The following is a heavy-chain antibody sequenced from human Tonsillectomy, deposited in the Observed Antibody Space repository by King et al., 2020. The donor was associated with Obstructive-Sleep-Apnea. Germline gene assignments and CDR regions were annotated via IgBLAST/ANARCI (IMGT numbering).Heavy chain of an antibody. CDR3: ARLYNSKVFDY. Sequence: VQLQESGPGLVKPSETLSLTCTVSGVSISSYDWSWIRQPPWKGLEWMWHIYPSGSTNYNHPLKSRVTISVDTSKNQFSLKLSSVTAADTAVYYCARLYNSKVFDYWGQGTLVTVSS. CDR2: IYPSGST. CDR1: GVSISSYD. D-gene: IGHD1-20*01. V-gene: IGHV4-4*08. J-gene: IGHJ4*02.